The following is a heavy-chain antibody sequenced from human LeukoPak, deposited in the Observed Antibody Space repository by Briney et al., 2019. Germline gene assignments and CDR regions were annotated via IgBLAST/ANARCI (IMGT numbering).Heavy chain of an antibody. J-gene: IGHJ4*02. D-gene: IGHD1-26*01. CDR2: ISWNSGSI. V-gene: IGHV3-9*03. CDR3: AKDKGVGATRGIDY. Sequence: GGSLRLSCAASGFTFDDYAMHWVRQAPGKGLEWVSGISWNSGSIGYADSVKGRFTTSRDNAKNSLYLQMNSLRAEDMALYYCAKDKGVGATRGIDYWGQGTLVTVSS. CDR1: GFTFDDYA.